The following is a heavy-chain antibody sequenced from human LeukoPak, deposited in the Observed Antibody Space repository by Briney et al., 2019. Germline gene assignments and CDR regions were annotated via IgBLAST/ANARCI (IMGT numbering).Heavy chain of an antibody. CDR3: AKDPSTAYYGDYYFDY. CDR1: GFTFSSYG. J-gene: IGHJ4*02. Sequence: PGGSLRLSCAASGFTFSSYGMHWVRQAPGKGLEWVAFIRYDGSNKYYADSVKGRFTISRDNSKNTLYLQMNSLRAEDTAVHYCAKDPSTAYYGDYYFDYWGQGTLVTVSS. V-gene: IGHV3-30*02. D-gene: IGHD4-17*01. CDR2: IRYDGSNK.